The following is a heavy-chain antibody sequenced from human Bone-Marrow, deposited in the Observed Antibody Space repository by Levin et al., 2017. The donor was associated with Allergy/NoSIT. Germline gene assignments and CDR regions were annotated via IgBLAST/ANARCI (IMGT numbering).Heavy chain of an antibody. Sequence: EASVKVSCKTSGDTFTSYSFIWVRQAPGQGLDWMGGIIPVFGTPLYAQKFQGRVTITADESTNTVYMELNSLTPEDTALYYCARGRRPLGQWLVLDHWGQGTLVTVSS. CDR2: IIPVFGTP. D-gene: IGHD6-19*01. J-gene: IGHJ4*02. V-gene: IGHV1-69*13. CDR3: ARGRRPLGQWLVLDH. CDR1: GDTFTSYS.